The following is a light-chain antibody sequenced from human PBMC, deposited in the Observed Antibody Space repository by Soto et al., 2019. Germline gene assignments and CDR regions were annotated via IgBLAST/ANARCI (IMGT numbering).Light chain of an antibody. CDR3: QQYNSSPWT. CDR1: QSISSW. Sequence: DIQMTQSPSTLSASVGDRVTITCRASQSISSWLAWYQQKPGKAPKLLIYKASSLESGVPSRFSGSGSGTAFTLTTSSLQPDDFATSYCQQYNSSPWTFGQGTKVEIK. V-gene: IGKV1-5*03. J-gene: IGKJ1*01. CDR2: KAS.